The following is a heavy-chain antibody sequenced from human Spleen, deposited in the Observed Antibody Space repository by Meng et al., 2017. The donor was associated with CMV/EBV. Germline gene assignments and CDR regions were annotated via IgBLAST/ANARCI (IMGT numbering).Heavy chain of an antibody. D-gene: IGHD5-24*01. V-gene: IGHV4-39*07. J-gene: IGHJ5*02. CDR1: TTYY. CDR2: ISYSEST. Sequence: TTYYWGWIRQPPGKGLEWIGSISYSESTYYNPSLKSRVTMSVDTSKNHFSLKLSSVTAADTAVYYCARDGLTLDGYNQVIGNWFDPWGQGILVTVSS. CDR3: ARDGLTLDGYNQVIGNWFDP.